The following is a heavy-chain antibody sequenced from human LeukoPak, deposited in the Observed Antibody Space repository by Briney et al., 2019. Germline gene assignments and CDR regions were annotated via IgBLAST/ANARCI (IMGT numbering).Heavy chain of an antibody. D-gene: IGHD1-26*01. CDR3: AREWELGFDY. Sequence: SQTLSLTCAISGDTVSSTRAAWNWIRLSPSRGLEWLGRTYYRSKWYNDAVSVESRITIKPDTSKNQFSLQLNSVTPEDTAVYYCAREWELGFDYWGQGTLVTVSS. CDR2: TYYRSKWYN. V-gene: IGHV6-1*01. J-gene: IGHJ4*02. CDR1: GDTVSSTRAA.